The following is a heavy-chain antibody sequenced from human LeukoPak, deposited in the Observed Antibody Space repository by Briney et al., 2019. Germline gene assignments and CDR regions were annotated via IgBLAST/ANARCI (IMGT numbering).Heavy chain of an antibody. V-gene: IGHV3-23*01. CDR1: GLTFSNYA. CDR2: ITGRGGT. CDR3: AKDPNGDYVGAFDS. Sequence: PGWSLRLSCAASGLTFSNYAMTWVRQAPGKGLEWISSITGRGGTSYTDSVKGRFTVYRDNSKNTLYLQMNNLRVGDTALYYCAKDPNGDYVGAFDSWGQGTMVTVSS. J-gene: IGHJ3*01. D-gene: IGHD4-17*01.